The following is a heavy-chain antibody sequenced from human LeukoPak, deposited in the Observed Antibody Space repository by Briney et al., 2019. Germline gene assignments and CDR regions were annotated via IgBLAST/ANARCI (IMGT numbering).Heavy chain of an antibody. CDR3: ASSYGSNKNPFEY. Sequence: GGSLRLSCAASGFTFSSYAMHWVRQAPGKGLEYVSAISSSGDSTYYGNSVRGRFTISRDNSKNTLYLQMGSLRAEDTAVYYCASSYGSNKNPFEYWGQGTLVSVAS. J-gene: IGHJ4*02. CDR1: GFTFSSYA. D-gene: IGHD4-23*01. V-gene: IGHV3-64*01. CDR2: ISSSGDST.